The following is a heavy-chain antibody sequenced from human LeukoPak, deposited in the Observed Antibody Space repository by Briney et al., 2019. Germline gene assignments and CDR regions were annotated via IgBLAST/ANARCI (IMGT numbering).Heavy chain of an antibody. Sequence: GGSLRLSCAASGFAFSDCYMTWIRQAPGKGLEYISYIGGSNGDITYADSVRGRFTVSRDNAKNSLYLQMNSLRVEDTAVYYCARYARELDYWGQGSLVTVSS. D-gene: IGHD2-2*01. V-gene: IGHV3-11*03. CDR2: IGGSNGDI. J-gene: IGHJ4*02. CDR3: ARYARELDY. CDR1: GFAFSDCY.